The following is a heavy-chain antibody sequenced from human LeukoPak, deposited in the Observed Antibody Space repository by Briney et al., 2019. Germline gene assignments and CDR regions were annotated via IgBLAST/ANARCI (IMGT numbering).Heavy chain of an antibody. J-gene: IGHJ2*01. CDR2: IGGSGGST. CDR1: GFTFSRYA. CDR3: AKVDSFWYFDL. V-gene: IGHV3-23*01. D-gene: IGHD3-9*01. Sequence: PGGSLGLSCAASGFTFSRYAMTWVRQAPGKGLEWVSAIGGSGGSTYYADSVKGRFTVSRDNSKNTFFVQMNSLRADDTAVYYCAKVDSFWYFDLWGRGTLVTVSS.